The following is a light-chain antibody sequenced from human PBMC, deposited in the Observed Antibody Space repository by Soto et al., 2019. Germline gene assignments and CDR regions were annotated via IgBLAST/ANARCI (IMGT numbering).Light chain of an antibody. Sequence: EVLMTQSPATLSVSPGDRATLSVRASQSINSNLARYQQPNGQAPRLLTYGASTRDTAVPDRFSGSGSGTDCTLTITSLQSDDFAVYFGEQYSDWPITSGQGTRLEI. J-gene: IGKJ5*01. V-gene: IGKV3-15*01. CDR3: EQYSDWPIT. CDR2: GAS. CDR1: QSINSN.